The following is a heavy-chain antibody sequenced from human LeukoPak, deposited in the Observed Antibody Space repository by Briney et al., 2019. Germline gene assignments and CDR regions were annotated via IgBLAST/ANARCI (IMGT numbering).Heavy chain of an antibody. Sequence: GGSLRLSCAASGFTFSSYAMSWVRQAPGKGLEWVSAISASGGSTYSADSVKGRFSISRDNSKDILHLQMNSLRAEDTAVYYCAKAPRDYYFYGMDVWGQGTTVTVSS. V-gene: IGHV3-23*01. CDR1: GFTFSSYA. CDR2: ISASGGST. J-gene: IGHJ6*02. CDR3: AKAPRDYYFYGMDV.